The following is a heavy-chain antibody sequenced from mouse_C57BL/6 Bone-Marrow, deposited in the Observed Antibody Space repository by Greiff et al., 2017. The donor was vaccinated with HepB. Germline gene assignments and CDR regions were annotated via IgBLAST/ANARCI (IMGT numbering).Heavy chain of an antibody. Sequence: VQLQQSGAELVRPGASVTLSCKASGYTFTDYEMHWVKQTPVHGLEWIGAIDPETGGTAYNQKFKGKAILTADKSSSTAYMELRSLTSEDSAVYYCTRLRSLYYYAMDYWGQGTSVTVSS. CDR3: TRLRSLYYYAMDY. CDR1: GYTFTDYE. D-gene: IGHD1-1*01. V-gene: IGHV1-15*01. J-gene: IGHJ4*01. CDR2: IDPETGGT.